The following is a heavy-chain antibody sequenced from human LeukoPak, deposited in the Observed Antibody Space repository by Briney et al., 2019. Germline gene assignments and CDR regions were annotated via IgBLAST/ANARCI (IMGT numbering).Heavy chain of an antibody. CDR1: GGSISSYY. CDR3: ARVVAATFDY. Sequence: PSETLSLTCTVSGGSISSYYWSWIRQPPGKGLEWIGYIYYSGSTNYNPSLKSRATISVDTSKNQFSLKLSSVTAADTAVYYCARVVAATFDYWGQGTLVTVSS. CDR2: IYYSGST. J-gene: IGHJ4*02. V-gene: IGHV4-59*01. D-gene: IGHD2-15*01.